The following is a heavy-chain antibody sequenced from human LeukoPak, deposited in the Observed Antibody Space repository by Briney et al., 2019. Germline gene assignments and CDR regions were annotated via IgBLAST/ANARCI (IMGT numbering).Heavy chain of an antibody. V-gene: IGHV3-7*01. CDR1: RFVFSSYA. D-gene: IGHD6-6*01. J-gene: IGHJ4*02. CDR3: ARDGGSSSSRPVDY. Sequence: GGSLRLSCAVSRFVFSSYAMNWVRQAPGKGLEWVANIKQDGSEKYYVDSVKGRFTISRDNAKNSLYLQMNSLRAEDTAVYYCARDGGSSSSRPVDYWGQGTLVTVSS. CDR2: IKQDGSEK.